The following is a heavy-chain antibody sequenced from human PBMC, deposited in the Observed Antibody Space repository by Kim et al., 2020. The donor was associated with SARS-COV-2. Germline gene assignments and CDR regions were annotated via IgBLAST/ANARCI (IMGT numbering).Heavy chain of an antibody. V-gene: IGHV4-39*07. D-gene: IGHD6-19*01. J-gene: IGHJ4*02. CDR3: ARDFGFGVAGTFGY. CDR2: IYYSGST. CDR1: GGSISSSSYY. Sequence: SETLSLTCTVSGGSISSSSYYWGWIRQPPGKGLEWIGSIYYSGSTYYNPSLKSRVTISVDTSKNQFSLKLSSVTAADTAVYYCARDFGFGVAGTFGYWGQGTLVTVSS.